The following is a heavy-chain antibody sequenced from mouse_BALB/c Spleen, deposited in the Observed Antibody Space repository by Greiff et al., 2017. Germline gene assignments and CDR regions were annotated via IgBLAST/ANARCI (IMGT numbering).Heavy chain of an antibody. Sequence: VKLMESGAELVRPGVSVKISCKGSGYTFTDYAMHWVKQSHAKSLEWIGVISTYYGDASYNQKFKGKATMTVDKSSSTAYMELARLTSEDSAIYYCAREGDYYGSSTWFAYWGQGTLVTVAA. D-gene: IGHD1-1*01. CDR3: AREGDYYGSSTWFAY. J-gene: IGHJ3*01. CDR2: ISTYYGDA. CDR1: GYTFTDYA. V-gene: IGHV1S137*01.